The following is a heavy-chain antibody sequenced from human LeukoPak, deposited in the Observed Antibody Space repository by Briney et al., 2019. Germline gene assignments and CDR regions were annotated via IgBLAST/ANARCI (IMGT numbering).Heavy chain of an antibody. CDR3: AREVRNYYGSGSYYELFNY. CDR1: GGSIRSGSYY. Sequence: SETLSLTCTVSGGSIRSGSYYWSWIRQPAGKGLEWIGRIHAGGSTNYNPSLKSRVTISVDTSKNQFSLKLSSVTAADTAVYYCAREVRNYYGSGSYYELFNYWGQGTLVTVSS. CDR2: IHAGGST. V-gene: IGHV4-61*02. D-gene: IGHD3-10*01. J-gene: IGHJ4*02.